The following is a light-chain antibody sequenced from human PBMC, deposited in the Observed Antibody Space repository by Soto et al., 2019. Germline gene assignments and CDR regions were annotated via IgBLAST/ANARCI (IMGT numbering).Light chain of an antibody. J-gene: IGKJ4*01. Sequence: EIVLTQSPATLSMSPGERATLSCRASQSVYTYLAWYQQKPGQAPRLLIYDASNRATGIPARFSGSGSGTDFTLTIGSLEPEDFAVYYCQQRSSWPLTFGGGTKVAI. CDR3: QQRSSWPLT. V-gene: IGKV3-11*01. CDR2: DAS. CDR1: QSVYTY.